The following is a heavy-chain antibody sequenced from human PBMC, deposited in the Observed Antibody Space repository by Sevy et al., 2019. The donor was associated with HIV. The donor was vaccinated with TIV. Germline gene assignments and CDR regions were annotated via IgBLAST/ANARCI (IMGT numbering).Heavy chain of an antibody. D-gene: IGHD3-16*01. CDR2: ISAYSGNT. CDR1: GYTFTSYG. CDR3: AFTKGVFGEVITSYFFDY. J-gene: IGHJ4*02. V-gene: IGHV1-18*01. Sequence: ASVKVSCKASGYTFTSYGISWVRQAPGQGLEWMGWISAYSGNTNYSQKFQGRLTMTTDTSTSTAYMELRSLRTDDTGVYYLAFTKGVFGEVITSYFFDYWGQGTLVTVSS.